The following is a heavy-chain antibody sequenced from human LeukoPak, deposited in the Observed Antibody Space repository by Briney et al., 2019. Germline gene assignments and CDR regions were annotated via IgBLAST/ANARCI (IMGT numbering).Heavy chain of an antibody. J-gene: IGHJ3*01. CDR3: VREAATDYYDSSGYYRQTEVFDA. CDR1: GGSVRSDSYY. Sequence: SETLSLTCTVSGGSVRSDSYYWSWIRQPPGKGLEWIGYVYYSGSTNYNPSLKSRVTISVDTSKNQFSLKLRSVTAADTAVYYCVREAATDYYDSSGYYRQTEVFDAWGQGTMVTVSS. D-gene: IGHD3-22*01. V-gene: IGHV4-61*01. CDR2: VYYSGST.